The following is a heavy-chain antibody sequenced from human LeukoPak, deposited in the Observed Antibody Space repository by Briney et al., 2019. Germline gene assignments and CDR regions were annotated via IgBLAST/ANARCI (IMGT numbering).Heavy chain of an antibody. CDR2: IYSAGTT. CDR3: AKARGYCSGGSCSPDR. CDR1: GFTVTSNH. D-gene: IGHD2-15*01. V-gene: IGHV3-53*01. Sequence: GGSLRLSCAASGFTVTSNHMSWVRQAPGKGLEWVSGIYSAGTTYYEDSVKGRFTISTDNSKNTLYLQMNSLRAEDTAVYYCAKARGYCSGGSCSPDRWGQGTRVTVSS. J-gene: IGHJ5*02.